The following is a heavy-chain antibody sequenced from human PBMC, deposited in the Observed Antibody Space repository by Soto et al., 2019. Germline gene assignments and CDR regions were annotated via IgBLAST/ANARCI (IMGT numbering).Heavy chain of an antibody. CDR3: ARAGGLGAVAADY. V-gene: IGHV4-30-2*01. D-gene: IGHD6-19*01. CDR2: IYHSGST. CDR1: GGSISSGGYS. Sequence: QLQLQESGSGLVKPSQTPSLTCAVSGGSISSGGYSWSWIRQPPGKGLEWIGYIYHSGSTYYNPSLKSRVTISVDRSKNQFSLKLSSVTAADTAVYYCARAGGLGAVAADYWGQGTLVTVSS. J-gene: IGHJ4*02.